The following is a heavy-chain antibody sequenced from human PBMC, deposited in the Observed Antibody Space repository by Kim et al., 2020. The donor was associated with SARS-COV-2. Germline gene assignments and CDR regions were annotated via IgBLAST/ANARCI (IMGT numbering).Heavy chain of an antibody. Sequence: GGSLRLSCAASGFTFSSYGMHWVRQAPGKGLERVAFISYDGTNEYYADSVKGRFTISKDFSKNTLYLHMNSLRTDDTAVYYCAKDSEYSSDWEGSWGQGT. CDR3: AKDSEYSSDWEGS. CDR2: ISYDGTNE. J-gene: IGHJ5*02. D-gene: IGHD6-19*01. V-gene: IGHV3-30*18. CDR1: GFTFSSYG.